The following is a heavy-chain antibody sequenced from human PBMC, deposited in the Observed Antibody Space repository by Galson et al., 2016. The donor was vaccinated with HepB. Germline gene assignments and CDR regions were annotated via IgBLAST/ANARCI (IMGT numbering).Heavy chain of an antibody. CDR3: ARDRKHNYAFFDS. Sequence: SLRLSCAASGFSFSSYNMDWVRRAPGKGLEWVSYISRNGETFYYADSGKGRFTISRDNAKNLLYLQMNSLRAEDTAVYYCARDRKHNYAFFDSWGQGTPITVSS. J-gene: IGHJ4*02. V-gene: IGHV3-48*01. CDR2: ISRNGETF. CDR1: GFSFSSYN. D-gene: IGHD3-16*01.